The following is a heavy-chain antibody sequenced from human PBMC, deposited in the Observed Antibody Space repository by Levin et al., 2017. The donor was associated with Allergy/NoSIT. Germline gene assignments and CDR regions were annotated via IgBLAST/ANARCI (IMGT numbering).Heavy chain of an antibody. J-gene: IGHJ4*02. CDR2: ISSSSSTI. D-gene: IGHD2-21*02. CDR3: ARDMTGSRGVVTRPY. V-gene: IGHV3-48*01. CDR1: GFTFSSYS. Sequence: QTGGSLRLSCAASGFTFSSYSMNWVRQAPGKGLEWVSYISSSSSTIYYADSVKGRFTISRDNAKNSLYRQMNSLRAEDTAVYYCARDMTGSRGVVTRPYWGQGTLVTVSS.